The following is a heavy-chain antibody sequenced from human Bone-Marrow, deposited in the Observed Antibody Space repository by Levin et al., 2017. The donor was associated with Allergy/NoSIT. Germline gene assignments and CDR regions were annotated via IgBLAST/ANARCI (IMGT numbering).Heavy chain of an antibody. CDR2: IKTETDGGTR. CDR3: TREYTWNGDDAFDI. J-gene: IGHJ3*02. D-gene: IGHD1-1*01. V-gene: IGHV3-15*01. Sequence: SCAASGFSFRSYGMHWVRQAPGKGLEWVGRIKTETDGGTRDYAAPLKGRFIITRDDSKNTMYLQMNSLKTEDTGVYYCTREYTWNGDDAFDIWGQGTLVSVSS. CDR1: GFSFRSYG.